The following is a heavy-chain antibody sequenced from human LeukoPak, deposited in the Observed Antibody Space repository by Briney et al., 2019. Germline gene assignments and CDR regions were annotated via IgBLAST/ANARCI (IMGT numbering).Heavy chain of an antibody. V-gene: IGHV4-30-4*01. CDR2: IYCSGST. D-gene: IGHD5-18*01. CDR1: GGSISSGDYY. Sequence: SETLSLTCTVSGGSISSGDYYWSWIRQPPGKGLEWIGYIYCSGSTYYTPSLRGRVTISVDTSKNQFSLKLSSVTAADTAVYYCARGYSLDYWGQGTLVTVSS. CDR3: ARGYSLDY. J-gene: IGHJ4*02.